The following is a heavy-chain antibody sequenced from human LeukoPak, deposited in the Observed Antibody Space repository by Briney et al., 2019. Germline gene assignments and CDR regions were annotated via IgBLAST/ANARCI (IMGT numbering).Heavy chain of an antibody. D-gene: IGHD3-22*01. CDR1: GGSISTYY. J-gene: IGHJ4*02. Sequence: PSETLPLTCTVSGGSISTYYWGWIRQPPGKGLEWIAYIYYTGTTTYNPSLKSRFTISIDTSRNQFSLNLNSVTAADTAVYYCARGRGDSRGTSFDYWGQGTLVTVSS. CDR3: ARGRGDSRGTSFDY. V-gene: IGHV4-59*01. CDR2: IYYTGTT.